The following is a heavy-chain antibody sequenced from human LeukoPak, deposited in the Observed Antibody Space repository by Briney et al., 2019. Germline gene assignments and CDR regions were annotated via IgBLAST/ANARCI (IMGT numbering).Heavy chain of an antibody. D-gene: IGHD4-17*01. CDR2: ISAYNGNT. CDR3: ARGTTVTIDYYYYGMDV. CDR1: GYTFTSYG. Sequence: ASVKVSCKASGYTFTSYGISWVRQAPGQGLEWMGWISAYNGNTNYAQKLQGRVTMTTDTSTSTAYMELRSLRSDDTAVYYCARGTTVTIDYYYYGMDVWGQGTTVTVSS. V-gene: IGHV1-18*01. J-gene: IGHJ6*02.